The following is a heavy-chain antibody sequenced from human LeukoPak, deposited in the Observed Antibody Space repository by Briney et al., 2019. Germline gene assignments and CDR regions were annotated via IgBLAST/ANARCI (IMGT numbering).Heavy chain of an antibody. CDR2: IYYSGST. CDR3: ARHGGRRFLEWLNYYFDY. D-gene: IGHD3-3*01. CDR1: GFTLSSNY. J-gene: IGHJ4*02. V-gene: IGHV4-39*01. Sequence: GSLRLSCAASGFTLSSNYVGWVRQAPGKGLEWIGSIYYSGSTYYNPSLRSRVTISVDTSKNQFSLKLSSVTAADTAVYYCARHGGRRFLEWLNYYFDYWGQGTLVTVSS.